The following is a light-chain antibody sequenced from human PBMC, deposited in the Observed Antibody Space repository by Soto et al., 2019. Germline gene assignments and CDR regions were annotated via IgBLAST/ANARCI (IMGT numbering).Light chain of an antibody. Sequence: DIQMTQSPSTLSVSVGDKVTITCRASQSINTWLAWYQQKPGKAPKLLIYDASSLQSGVPSRFSGSGSGTQFTLTISSLQPDDSATYYCQQYSSYSWTFGQGTRLEI. V-gene: IGKV1-5*01. CDR3: QQYSSYSWT. CDR1: QSINTW. CDR2: DAS. J-gene: IGKJ5*01.